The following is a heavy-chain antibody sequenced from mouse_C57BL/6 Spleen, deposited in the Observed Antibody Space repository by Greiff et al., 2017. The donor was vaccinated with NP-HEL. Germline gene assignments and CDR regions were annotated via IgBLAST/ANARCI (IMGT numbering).Heavy chain of an antibody. D-gene: IGHD2-4*01. Sequence: VQRVESGAELAKPGASVKLSCKASGYTFTSYWMHWVKQRPGQGLEWIGYINPSSGYTKYNQKFKDKATLTADKSSSTAYMQLSSLTYEDSAVYYGARSRDDYGGGDWYFDVWGTGTTVTVSS. CDR2: INPSSGYT. CDR1: GYTFTSYW. J-gene: IGHJ1*03. CDR3: ARSRDDYGGGDWYFDV. V-gene: IGHV1-7*01.